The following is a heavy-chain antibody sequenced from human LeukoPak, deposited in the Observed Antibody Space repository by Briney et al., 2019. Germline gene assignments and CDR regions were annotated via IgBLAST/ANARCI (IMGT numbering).Heavy chain of an antibody. D-gene: IGHD6-13*01. J-gene: IGHJ3*02. CDR1: GFTFSSYA. V-gene: IGHV3-30-3*01. Sequence: PGGSLRLSCAASGFTFSSYAMHWVRQAPGKGLEWVAVISYDGSNKYYADSVKGRFTISRDNSKNTLYLQMNSLRAEDTAVYYCARDGAAAGIDAFDIWGQGTMVTVSS. CDR2: ISYDGSNK. CDR3: ARDGAAAGIDAFDI.